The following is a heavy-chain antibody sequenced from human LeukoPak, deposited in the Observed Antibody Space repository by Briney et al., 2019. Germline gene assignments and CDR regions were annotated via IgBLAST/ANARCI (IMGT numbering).Heavy chain of an antibody. Sequence: PGGSLRLSCAASGFTFSSYGMHWVRQAPGKGLEWVAFIRYDGSNKYYADSVKGRFTISRDNSKNTLYLQMNSLRAEDTAVYYCAKDLVVGPRIAVAGTKLSVGCGQGTLVTVSS. CDR3: AKDLVVGPRIAVAGTKLSVG. CDR2: IRYDGSNK. CDR1: GFTFSSYG. V-gene: IGHV3-30*02. D-gene: IGHD6-19*01. J-gene: IGHJ4*02.